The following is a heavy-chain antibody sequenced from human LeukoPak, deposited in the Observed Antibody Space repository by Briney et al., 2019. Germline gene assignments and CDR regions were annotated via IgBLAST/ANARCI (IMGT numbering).Heavy chain of an antibody. Sequence: GGSLRLSCAASGFTFSSYAMSWVRQAPGKGLEWVSAISGSGGSTYYADSVKGRFTISRDNSMSTLLLQMNSLRVEDTAVYYCTKISSRSVPRSYSDFWGQGNLVTVSS. CDR3: TKISSRSVPRSYSDF. CDR1: GFTFSSYA. J-gene: IGHJ4*01. CDR2: ISGSGGST. D-gene: IGHD3-16*02. V-gene: IGHV3-23*01.